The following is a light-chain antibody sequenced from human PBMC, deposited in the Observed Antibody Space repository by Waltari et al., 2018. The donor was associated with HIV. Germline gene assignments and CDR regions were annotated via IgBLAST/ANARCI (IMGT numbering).Light chain of an antibody. CDR2: EDT. CDR3: YSTNIRGNHRL. Sequence: SYELTQAPSVSVSPGQPARITCSGDDFPKGYAYWSQQKSGQAPVWVIYEDTKRPSGIPERFSGSSSGTMATLTISGAQVEDEADYYCYSTNIRGNHRLFGGGTKLTVL. J-gene: IGLJ2*01. CDR1: DFPKGY. V-gene: IGLV3-10*01.